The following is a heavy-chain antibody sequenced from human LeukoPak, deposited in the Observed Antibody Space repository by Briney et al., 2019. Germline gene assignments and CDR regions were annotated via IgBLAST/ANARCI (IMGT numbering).Heavy chain of an antibody. D-gene: IGHD3-9*01. Sequence: PSETLSLTCAVYGGSFSGYYWSWIRQPPGKGLEWIGEINHSGSTNYNPSLKSRVTISVDTSKNQFSLKLSSVTAADTAVYYCARDPNYDILTGYYSDWFDPWGQGTLVTVSS. CDR2: INHSGST. J-gene: IGHJ5*02. CDR1: GGSFSGYY. V-gene: IGHV4-34*01. CDR3: ARDPNYDILTGYYSDWFDP.